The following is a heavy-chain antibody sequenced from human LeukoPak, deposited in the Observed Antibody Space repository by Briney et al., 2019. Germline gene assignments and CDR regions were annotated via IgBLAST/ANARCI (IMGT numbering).Heavy chain of an antibody. V-gene: IGHV4-4*02. Sequence: SGTLSLTCAVSGGSISSSNWWSWVRQPPGQGLEWIGEIYHSGSTNYNPSLKSRVTISVDKSKNQFSLKLSSVTAADTAVYYCARKPRVKYYYDRSGYYYVFDYWGQGTLVTVSS. J-gene: IGHJ4*02. CDR3: ARKPRVKYYYDRSGYYYVFDY. D-gene: IGHD3-22*01. CDR1: GGSISSSNW. CDR2: IYHSGST.